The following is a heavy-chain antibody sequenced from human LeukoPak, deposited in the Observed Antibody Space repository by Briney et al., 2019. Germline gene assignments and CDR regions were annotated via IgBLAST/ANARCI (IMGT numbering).Heavy chain of an antibody. CDR3: AREDSSGWYSLLYNWFDP. D-gene: IGHD6-19*01. V-gene: IGHV4-4*07. CDR2: IYSSGST. CDR1: GGSISSYY. Sequence: SSETLSLTCTVYGGSISSYYWSWIRQPAGKGLEWIGRIYSSGSTNYHPSLKSRVTMSVDTSKNQFSLKLSSVTAADTAVYYCAREDSSGWYSLLYNWFDPWGQGTLVTVSS. J-gene: IGHJ5*02.